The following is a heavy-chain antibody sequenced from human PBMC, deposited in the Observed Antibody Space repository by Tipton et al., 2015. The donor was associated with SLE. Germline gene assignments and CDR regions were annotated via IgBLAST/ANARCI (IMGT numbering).Heavy chain of an antibody. J-gene: IGHJ1*01. CDR3: AISLSGSYELFLH. D-gene: IGHD1-26*01. Sequence: GSLRLSCLVSGFTLGSDAMSWVRQAPGKGPEWVSCIRGDDGGTYYADSVKGRFTISRDTSINTVYLQMNSLRAEDTAIYYCAISLSGSYELFLHWGQGSLVTVSS. CDR2: IRGDDGGT. CDR1: GFTLGSDA. V-gene: IGHV3-23*01.